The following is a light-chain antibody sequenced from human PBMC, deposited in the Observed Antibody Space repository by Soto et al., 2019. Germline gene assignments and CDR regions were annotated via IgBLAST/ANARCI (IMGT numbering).Light chain of an antibody. Sequence: QAVVTQPPSASGTPGQRVTISCSGSRSNIGSNTVNWYQQLPGAAPKLLIYSTNQRPSGVPDRFSASKSGTSASLAISGLQSEDEADYYCAAWDDSLTGPVFGGGTKLTVL. CDR1: RSNIGSNT. V-gene: IGLV1-44*01. CDR3: AAWDDSLTGPV. J-gene: IGLJ2*01. CDR2: STN.